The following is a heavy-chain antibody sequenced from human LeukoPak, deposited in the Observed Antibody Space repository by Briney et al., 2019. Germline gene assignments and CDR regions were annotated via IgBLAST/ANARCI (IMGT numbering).Heavy chain of an antibody. V-gene: IGHV4-59*01. CDR1: GASLSTYY. J-gene: IGHJ5*02. CDR3: ARVRIVGATRPWSDP. D-gene: IGHD1-26*01. CDR2: IYYSGST. Sequence: SETLSLTCTVSGASLSTYYWSWIRQPPGKGLEWIGYIYYSGSTNYNPSLKSRVTISVDTSNNHFSLKLSSVTAADTAVYYCARVRIVGATRPWSDPWGQGTLVTVSS.